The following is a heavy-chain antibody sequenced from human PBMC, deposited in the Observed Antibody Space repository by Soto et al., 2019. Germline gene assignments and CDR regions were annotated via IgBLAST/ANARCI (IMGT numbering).Heavy chain of an antibody. J-gene: IGHJ6*02. Sequence: QVQLVQSGAEVKKPGSSVKVSCKASGGTFSSYAISWVRQAPGQGLEWMGGIIPSSGTANYAQKFQGRVTITPDESASTDYMELSSLRSEDTAVYYCARAQGSSTSLEIYYYYYYGMDVWGQGTKVTVSS. V-gene: IGHV1-69*01. CDR3: ARAQGSSTSLEIYYYYYYGMDV. CDR2: IIPSSGTA. D-gene: IGHD2-2*01. CDR1: GGTFSSYA.